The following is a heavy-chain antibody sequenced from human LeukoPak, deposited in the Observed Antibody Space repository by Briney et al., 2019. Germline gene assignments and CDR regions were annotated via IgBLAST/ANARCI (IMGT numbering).Heavy chain of an antibody. V-gene: IGHV3-30*18. D-gene: IGHD3-10*01. CDR1: GFTFSSYG. J-gene: IGHJ6*04. CDR2: ILYDGSNK. Sequence: GGSLRLSCAASGFTFSSYGMRWVRQAPGEGLGWVAVILYDGSNKYYADSVQGRFTISRDNSKNTLYLQMNSLRAEDTAVYYCAKDRGVGTYYYGMDVWGKGPTVTV. CDR3: AKDRGVGTYYYGMDV.